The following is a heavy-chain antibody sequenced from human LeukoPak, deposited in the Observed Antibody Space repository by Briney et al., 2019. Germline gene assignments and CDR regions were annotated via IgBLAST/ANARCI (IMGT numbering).Heavy chain of an antibody. Sequence: SETLSLTCAVSGGSFSGYYWTCLRQPPGKGLEWIGEINHSGSTNYNPSLKSRVTISVDTSKNQFSLKLSSVTAADTAVYYCARDGLGYCTNGVCYTAYYFDYWGQGTLVTVSS. CDR2: INHSGST. J-gene: IGHJ4*02. CDR1: GGSFSGYY. V-gene: IGHV4-34*01. CDR3: ARDGLGYCTNGVCYTAYYFDY. D-gene: IGHD2-8*01.